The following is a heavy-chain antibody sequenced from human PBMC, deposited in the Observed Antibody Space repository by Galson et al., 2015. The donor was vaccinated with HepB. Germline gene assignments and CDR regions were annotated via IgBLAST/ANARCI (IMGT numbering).Heavy chain of an antibody. CDR2: ISGSGGST. CDR3: AKDPYGDYRNNYFDY. J-gene: IGHJ4*02. CDR1: GFTFSSYA. Sequence: SLRLSCAASGFTFSSYAMSWVRQAPGKGLEWVPAISGSGGSTYYADTVKGRFTISRDNSKNTLYLQMNSLRAEDTAVYYCAKDPYGDYRNNYFDYWGQGTLVTVSS. D-gene: IGHD4-17*01. V-gene: IGHV3-23*01.